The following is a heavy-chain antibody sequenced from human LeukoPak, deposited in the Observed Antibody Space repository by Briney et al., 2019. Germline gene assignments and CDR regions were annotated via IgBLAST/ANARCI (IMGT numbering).Heavy chain of an antibody. CDR1: GFTFSSYA. CDR2: ISYDGSNK. V-gene: IGHV3-30*04. CDR3: VRALGDD. J-gene: IGHJ4*02. D-gene: IGHD7-27*01. Sequence: GRSLRLSCAASGFTFSSYAMHWVRQAPGKGLEWVAVISYDGSNKYYADSVKGRFTCSRDNARKTLYLQMNSLRTEDTAVYYCVRALGDDWGQGTLVTVSS.